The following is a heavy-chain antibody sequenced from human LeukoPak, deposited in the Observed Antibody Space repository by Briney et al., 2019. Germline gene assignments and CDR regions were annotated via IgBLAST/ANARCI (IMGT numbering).Heavy chain of an antibody. CDR2: IKPSCGGR. Sequence: ASVKVSCKGSGYTLTGYYMHSVRQAPGQGREWVGWIKPSCGGRDYAQKFQGRVTMTGDTSISTAYMELSRRRSDDTAVYYCARDLLEPVITDYWGQGTLVTVSS. V-gene: IGHV1-2*02. J-gene: IGHJ4*02. CDR3: ARDLLEPVITDY. CDR1: GYTLTGYY. D-gene: IGHD3-22*01.